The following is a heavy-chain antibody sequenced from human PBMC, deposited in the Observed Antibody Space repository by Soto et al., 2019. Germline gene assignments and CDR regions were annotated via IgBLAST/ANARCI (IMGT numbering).Heavy chain of an antibody. J-gene: IGHJ4*02. D-gene: IGHD3-22*01. CDR3: VGYYYNTRGYYYDY. CDR2: IIPIFDTA. CDR1: GYTFTSYG. Sequence: GASVKVSCKASGYTFTSYGISWARQAPGQGLEWMARIIPIFDTANYAQKFQGRVTITADESTSTAYMELSSLRSEDTAVYYCVGYYYNTRGYYYDYWGQGTLVTVSS. V-gene: IGHV1-69*13.